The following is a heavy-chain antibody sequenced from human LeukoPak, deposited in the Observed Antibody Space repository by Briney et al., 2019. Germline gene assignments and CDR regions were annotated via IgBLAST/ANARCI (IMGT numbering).Heavy chain of an antibody. CDR1: GFIFSVYS. CDR2: NSRRSYT. D-gene: IGHD2/OR15-2a*01. V-gene: IGHV3-69-1*01. CDR3: ASYGGFNSPTLVDLL. J-gene: IGHJ4*02. Sequence: GGPLTLSCGACGFIFSVYSMHWLPHAPGEALEGVSSNSRRSYTDYADSVRGRYTISSHNAKNSLFLQLTNLRAEDTAVYYCASYGGFNSPTLVDLLWGQGTLVTVSS.